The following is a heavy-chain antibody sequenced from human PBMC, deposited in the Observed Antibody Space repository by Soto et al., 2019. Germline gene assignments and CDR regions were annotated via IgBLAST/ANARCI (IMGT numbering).Heavy chain of an antibody. CDR3: ARDDGYRSIDY. J-gene: IGHJ4*02. D-gene: IGHD5-18*01. CDR1: GFTCSGYW. V-gene: IGHV3-7*03. Sequence: EVQLVESGGGLAQPGGSLRLSCVASGFTCSGYWMSWVRQTPGKGLEWVTNTRPDGSETYYLDSVTGRFTISRDNVRNSLYLQMSSLRGDDTAVYYCARDDGYRSIDYWGQGALVTVSP. CDR2: TRPDGSET.